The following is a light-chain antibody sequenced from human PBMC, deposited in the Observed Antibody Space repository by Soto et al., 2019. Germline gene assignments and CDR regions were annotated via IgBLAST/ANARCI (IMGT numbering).Light chain of an antibody. Sequence: QSALTQPASVSGSPGQSITISCTGTSSDVGSYNLVSWYQQHPGKAPKLMIYKVSKRPSGVSNRFSGSKSGNTASLTISGLQAEDEADYHCCSYAGSKVFGTGTKVTV. CDR2: KVS. CDR3: CSYAGSKV. V-gene: IGLV2-23*02. J-gene: IGLJ1*01. CDR1: SSDVGSYNL.